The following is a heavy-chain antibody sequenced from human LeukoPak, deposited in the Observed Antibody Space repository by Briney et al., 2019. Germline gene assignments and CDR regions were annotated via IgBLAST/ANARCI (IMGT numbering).Heavy chain of an antibody. D-gene: IGHD6-13*01. CDR3: ARRGYSSSWDIPDY. Sequence: GGSLRLSCAASGFTFSDYYMSWIRQAPGKGLEWVSYISSSGSTIYYADSLKGRFTISRDNAKNSLYLQMNSLRVEDTAVYYCARRGYSSSWDIPDYWGQGTLVTVPS. CDR2: ISSSGSTI. J-gene: IGHJ4*02. V-gene: IGHV3-11*04. CDR1: GFTFSDYY.